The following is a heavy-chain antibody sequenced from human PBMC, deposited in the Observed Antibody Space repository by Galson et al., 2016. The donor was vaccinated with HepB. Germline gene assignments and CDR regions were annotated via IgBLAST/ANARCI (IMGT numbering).Heavy chain of an antibody. Sequence: SLRLSCAGSGFSFGSYWMSWVRQSPGKGLEWVANIKPDGSEKYYVDSVEGRFTISRGNAKNSLYLQMNSLRAEDTAIYYWSTYYYGLVHAYWGQGTLITVSS. CDR3: STYYYGLVHAY. V-gene: IGHV3-7*03. J-gene: IGHJ4*02. CDR2: IKPDGSEK. D-gene: IGHD3-10*01. CDR1: GFSFGSYW.